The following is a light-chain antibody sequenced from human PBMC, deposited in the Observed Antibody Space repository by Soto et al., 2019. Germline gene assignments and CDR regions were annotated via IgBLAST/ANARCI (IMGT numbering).Light chain of an antibody. CDR3: QQFADSVT. J-gene: IGKJ5*01. Sequence: DIGLTQSPGTLSWAPGERATLSCRASHSVSRTYLAWYQQKPGQAPRLLIFGASDRATGTPDRFSGSGSGTDFTLTISRLEPEDSAVYYCQQFADSVTFGQGTRLEIK. V-gene: IGKV3-20*01. CDR1: HSVSRTY. CDR2: GAS.